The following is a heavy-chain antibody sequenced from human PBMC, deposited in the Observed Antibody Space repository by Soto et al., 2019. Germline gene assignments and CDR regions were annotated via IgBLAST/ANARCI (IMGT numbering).Heavy chain of an antibody. CDR3: ARVITSISYITMIVFPDACDI. J-gene: IGHJ3*02. D-gene: IGHD3-22*01. Sequence: ASVKVSCKASVYTFTIYGISWVRQAPGQRLKWMGWISAYNGNTNYAQKLQGRVTMTTDTSTSTAYMELRSLISDDTAVYYCARVITSISYITMIVFPDACDIWGQGPMVTVSS. CDR1: VYTFTIYG. CDR2: ISAYNGNT. V-gene: IGHV1-18*01.